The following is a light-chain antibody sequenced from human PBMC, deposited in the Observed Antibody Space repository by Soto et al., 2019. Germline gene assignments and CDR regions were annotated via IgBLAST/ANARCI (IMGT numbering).Light chain of an antibody. CDR3: QHYTNWPLT. V-gene: IGKV3-15*01. CDR1: HSVSSR. Sequence: EIVMTQSPATLSVSPGERATLSCRASHSVSSRLAWYQQKPGQAPRLLTYGASTRATGLPARFSGSRSGTEFTRTISSLQAEDFAVYYCQHYTNWPLTFSGGTKVEIK. J-gene: IGKJ4*01. CDR2: GAS.